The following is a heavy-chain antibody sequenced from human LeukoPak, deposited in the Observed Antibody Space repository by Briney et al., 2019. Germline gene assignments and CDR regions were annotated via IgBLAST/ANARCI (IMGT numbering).Heavy chain of an antibody. CDR1: GGSISSSSYY. J-gene: IGHJ4*02. Sequence: SETLSLTCTVSGGSISSSSYYWGWIRQPPGKGLEWVGSIYYSGSTYYNPSLKSRVTISVDTSKNQFSLKLSSMTAADTAVYYCARFRRDYVWGSYRRNYFDYWGQGTLVTVSS. D-gene: IGHD3-16*02. CDR3: ARFRRDYVWGSYRRNYFDY. CDR2: IYYSGST. V-gene: IGHV4-39*07.